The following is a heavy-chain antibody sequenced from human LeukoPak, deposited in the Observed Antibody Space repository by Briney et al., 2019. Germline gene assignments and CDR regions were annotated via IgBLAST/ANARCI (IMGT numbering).Heavy chain of an antibody. CDR3: AKRDNNDYYTGLHVFDI. CDR2: ISYDGTNK. Sequence: GGSLRLSCAASGFTFSTYAIHWVRQAPGKGLEWVAVISYDGTNKNYADSVKGRFTISRDNSKNTLDLQMNSLRAEDTAVYYCAKRDNNDYYTGLHVFDIWGQGTMVTVSS. V-gene: IGHV3-30*07. CDR1: GFTFSTYA. J-gene: IGHJ3*02. D-gene: IGHD3-3*01.